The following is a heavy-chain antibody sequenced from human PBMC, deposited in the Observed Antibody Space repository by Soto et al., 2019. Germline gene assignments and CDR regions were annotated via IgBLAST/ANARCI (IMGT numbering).Heavy chain of an antibody. Sequence: GGSLRLSCAASGFTFSSYGMHWVRQAPGKGLEWVAVIWYDGSNKYYADSVKGRFTISRDNSKNTLYLEMNSLRAEDTAVYYCARQGSSSWYALASWFDPWGQGTLVTVSS. J-gene: IGHJ5*02. CDR1: GFTFSSYG. CDR2: IWYDGSNK. D-gene: IGHD6-13*01. CDR3: ARQGSSSWYALASWFDP. V-gene: IGHV3-33*01.